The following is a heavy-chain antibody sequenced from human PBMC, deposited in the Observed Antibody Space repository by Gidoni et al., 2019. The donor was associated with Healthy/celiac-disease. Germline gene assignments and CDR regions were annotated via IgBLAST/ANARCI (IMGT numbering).Heavy chain of an antibody. V-gene: IGHV3-9*01. CDR1: GFPFDDYA. CDR2: ISWNSGSI. D-gene: IGHD3-22*01. CDR3: AKGPHYYDSSGPDY. J-gene: IGHJ4*02. Sequence: EVQLVESGGGLVQPGRSLRLSCAASGFPFDDYAMHWVRQAPGKGLEWVSGISWNSGSIGYADSVKGRFTISRDNAKNSLYLQMNSLRAEDTALYYCAKGPHYYDSSGPDYWGQGTLVTVSS.